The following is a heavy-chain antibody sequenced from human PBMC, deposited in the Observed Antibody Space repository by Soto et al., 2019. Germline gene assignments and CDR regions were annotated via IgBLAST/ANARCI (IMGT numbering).Heavy chain of an antibody. CDR1: GYSISSGYY. CDR2: IYHSGST. CDR3: ERVDIVGATRSYYSDYGMDV. Sequence: PSETLSLTCAVSGYSISSGYYWVCIREPPGKGLEWIGSIYHSGSTYYNPSLRSRVTISVDTSKNQFSLKLSSVTAADTAVYYCERVDIVGATRSYYSDYGMDVWCQGLTVTVSS. J-gene: IGHJ6*02. D-gene: IGHD1-26*01. V-gene: IGHV4-38-2*01.